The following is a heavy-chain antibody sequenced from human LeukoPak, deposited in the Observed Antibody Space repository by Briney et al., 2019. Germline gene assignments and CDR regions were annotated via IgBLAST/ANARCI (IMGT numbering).Heavy chain of an antibody. J-gene: IGHJ4*02. Sequence: SETLSLTCTVSGGSISSSSYYWGWIRQPPGKGLEWIGSIYYSGSTYYNPSLKSRVTISVDTSKNQFSLKLSSVTAADTAVYYCARVAGYSSSWYEFDYWGQGTLVTVSS. CDR2: IYYSGST. CDR3: ARVAGYSSSWYEFDY. D-gene: IGHD6-13*01. V-gene: IGHV4-39*01. CDR1: GGSISSSSYY.